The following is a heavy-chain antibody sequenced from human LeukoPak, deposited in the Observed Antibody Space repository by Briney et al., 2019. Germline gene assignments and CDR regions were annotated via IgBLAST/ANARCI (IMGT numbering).Heavy chain of an antibody. V-gene: IGHV1-24*01. CDR1: GYSLTELF. D-gene: IGHD1-1*01. Sequence: ASVKASCKASGYSLTELFTNWVRQAPGKGLEWMGGFDPEDGEPMYAQKFQGRVTMTEDTSTDTAYMELRSLRSEDTAVYYCATEKDELLDSWGQGTLVTVSS. CDR2: FDPEDGEP. CDR3: ATEKDELLDS. J-gene: IGHJ5*01.